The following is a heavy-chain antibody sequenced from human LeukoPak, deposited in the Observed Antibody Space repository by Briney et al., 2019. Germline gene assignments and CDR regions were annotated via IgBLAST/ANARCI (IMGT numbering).Heavy chain of an antibody. V-gene: IGHV6-1*01. J-gene: IGHJ4*02. CDR2: TYYRSKWYN. CDR3: ARENSRGRFDY. Sequence: SQTLSLTCGISGDSVSSNTAAWNWLRQSPSRGLEWLGRTYYRSKWYNNYAVSVKSRITINSESSKNQVSLQLNSVSPEDTAMYYCARENSRGRFDYWGQGTLVTVSS. CDR1: GDSVSSNTAA. D-gene: IGHD6-19*01.